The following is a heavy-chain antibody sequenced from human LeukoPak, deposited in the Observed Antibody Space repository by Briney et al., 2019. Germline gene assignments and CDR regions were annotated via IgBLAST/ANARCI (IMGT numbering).Heavy chain of an antibody. J-gene: IGHJ6*03. CDR2: ISDSGTI. V-gene: IGHV3-48*01. D-gene: IGHD1-26*01. CDR3: ARACYSYSHYRDV. CDR1: GFTLNNCR. Sequence: GGSLRLSCGVSGFTLNNCRMKWVRQAPGKGLEWVSYISDSGTIHYSDSVKGRFTISRDNAENSLYLQMNSPRVEDTAVYYCARACYSYSHYRDVWDKGTTVTVSS.